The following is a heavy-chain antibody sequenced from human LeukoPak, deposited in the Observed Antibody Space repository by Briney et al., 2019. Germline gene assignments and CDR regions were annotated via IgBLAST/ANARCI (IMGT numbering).Heavy chain of an antibody. CDR1: GDSVSSENGA. D-gene: IGHD6-19*01. Sequence: SQTLSLTCAVSGDSVSSENGAWNWIRQSPSRGLEWLGRTYYRSKWYNDYAESMEGRMTISQDTSKNQYSLHPNSVTPDDTAVYYCARDLGTTGWHTFWGQGTLVTVSS. V-gene: IGHV6-1*01. CDR3: ARDLGTTGWHTF. J-gene: IGHJ4*02. CDR2: TYYRSKWYN.